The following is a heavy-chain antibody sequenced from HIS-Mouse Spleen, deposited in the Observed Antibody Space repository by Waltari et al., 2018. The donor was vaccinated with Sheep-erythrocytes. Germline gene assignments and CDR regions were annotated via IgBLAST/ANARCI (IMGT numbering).Heavy chain of an antibody. CDR2: VSSSSSYI. Sequence: EVQLVESGGGLVKPGGSLRLSCAASGFTFSSYSMNWVRQAPGEGLEWVSSVSSSSSYIYYADSVKGRFTISRDNAKNSLYLQMNSLRAEDTAVYYCARDRDAFDIWGQGTMVTVSS. V-gene: IGHV3-21*01. J-gene: IGHJ3*02. CDR1: GFTFSSYS. CDR3: ARDRDAFDI.